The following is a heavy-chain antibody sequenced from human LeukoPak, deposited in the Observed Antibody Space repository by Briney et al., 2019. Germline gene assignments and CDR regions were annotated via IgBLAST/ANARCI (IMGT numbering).Heavy chain of an antibody. CDR3: ARRGDGGRSFDY. D-gene: IGHD4-23*01. J-gene: IGHJ4*02. CDR2: IYSGGST. Sequence: GGSLRLSCAASGFTVSTNYMSWVRQAPGKGLEWVSIIYSGGSTYYADSVKGRFTISRDNSKNTLYLQVNSLRAEDTALYYCARRGDGGRSFDYWGQGTLVTVSS. V-gene: IGHV3-53*01. CDR1: GFTVSTNY.